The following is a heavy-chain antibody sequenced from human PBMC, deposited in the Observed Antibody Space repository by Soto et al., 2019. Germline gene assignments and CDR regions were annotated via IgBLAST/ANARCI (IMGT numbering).Heavy chain of an antibody. V-gene: IGHV4-59*13. J-gene: IGHJ4*02. Sequence: QVQLQESGPGLVKPSETLSLTCTVSGDSINGYYWNWLRQPPGKRLEWIGHIFYTGNTNYNPSLKGRVSISLDASQNQVSLRLTSLTVADAAVFYCARSPSASSTSGTTFDSWGQGTLVTVST. D-gene: IGHD1-7*01. CDR1: GDSINGYY. CDR2: IFYTGNT. CDR3: ARSPSASSTSGTTFDS.